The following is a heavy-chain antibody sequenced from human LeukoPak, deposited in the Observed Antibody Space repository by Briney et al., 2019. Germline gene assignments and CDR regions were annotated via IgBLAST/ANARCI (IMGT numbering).Heavy chain of an antibody. CDR3: AREASGPSCYYYYMDV. J-gene: IGHJ6*03. V-gene: IGHV4-39*02. Sequence: PSETLSPTCTVSGGSINTNTYYWGWLRHPPGTGLDWIASINFRERTYYNPSLATRVTISADTSKIHFFLQLTSVTAADIAVYYCAREASGPSCYYYYMDVWGKGTTVTVSS. CDR1: GGSINTNTYY. CDR2: INFRERT. D-gene: IGHD1-26*01.